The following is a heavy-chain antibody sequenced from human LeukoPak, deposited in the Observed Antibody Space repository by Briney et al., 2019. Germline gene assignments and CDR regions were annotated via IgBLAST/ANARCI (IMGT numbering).Heavy chain of an antibody. Sequence: SETLSLTCTVSGGSINNYYWSWVRQPPGEGRGWIAYIFYNGGTNYNPSLKTRVTISVDTSKNQFSLRLNSVSAADTAVYYCARFSQYFDTSSHYLDYWGQGILVTVSS. CDR1: GGSINNYY. V-gene: IGHV4-59*08. CDR2: IFYNGGT. CDR3: ARFSQYFDTSSHYLDY. J-gene: IGHJ4*02. D-gene: IGHD3-22*01.